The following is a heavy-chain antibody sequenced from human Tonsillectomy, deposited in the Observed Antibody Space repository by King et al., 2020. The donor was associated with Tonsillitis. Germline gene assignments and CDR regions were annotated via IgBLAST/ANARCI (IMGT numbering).Heavy chain of an antibody. CDR1: GFTFSSYG. CDR3: AKDGFYSGSGSHYYFDS. D-gene: IGHD3-10*01. Sequence: VQLVESGGGVVQPGGSLRLSCAASGFTFSSYGMHWVRQAPGKGLEWVAFIRFDGSNKYYADSVKGRFTISRDNSKNTLYLQMNSLRAEDSAVYYSAKDGFYSGSGSHYYFDSWGQGTLVTVSS. V-gene: IGHV3-30*02. CDR2: IRFDGSNK. J-gene: IGHJ4*02.